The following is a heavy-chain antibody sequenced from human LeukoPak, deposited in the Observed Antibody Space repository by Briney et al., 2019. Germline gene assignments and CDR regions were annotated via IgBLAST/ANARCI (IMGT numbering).Heavy chain of an antibody. Sequence: SSETLSLTCAVYGGSFSGYYWSWIRQPPGKGLEWIGEINHSGSTNYNPSLKSRVTISVDTSKNQFSLKLSSVTAADTAVYYCARVVVPAAPNWFDPWGQGTLVTVSS. J-gene: IGHJ5*02. CDR1: GGSFSGYY. CDR3: ARVVVPAAPNWFDP. CDR2: INHSGST. D-gene: IGHD2-2*01. V-gene: IGHV4-34*01.